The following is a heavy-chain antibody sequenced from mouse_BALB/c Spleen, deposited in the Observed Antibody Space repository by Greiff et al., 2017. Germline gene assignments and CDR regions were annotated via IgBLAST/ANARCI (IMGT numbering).Heavy chain of an antibody. V-gene: IGHV3-2*02. Sequence: EVKLQESGPGLVKPSQSLSLTCTVTGYSITSDYAWNWIRQFPGNKLEWMGYISYSGSTSYNPSLKSRISITRDTSKNQFFLQLNSVTTEDTATYYCARSYYGSRDWYFDVWGAGTTVTVSS. D-gene: IGHD1-1*01. CDR2: ISYSGST. CDR1: GYSITSDYA. J-gene: IGHJ1*01. CDR3: ARSYYGSRDWYFDV.